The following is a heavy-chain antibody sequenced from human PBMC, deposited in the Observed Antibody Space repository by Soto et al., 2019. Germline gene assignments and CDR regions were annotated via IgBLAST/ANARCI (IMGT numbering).Heavy chain of an antibody. Sequence: QVQLVQSGAELKKPGASVKVSCKASGYTCTSYDINWVRQATGQGLEWMGWMNPNSGNTGYAQKFQGRVTMTRNTSMSTYKMELSSLRSEDTAVYYCARGCRKVEYQTRNYYYYMDFWGKGTTVTVSS. CDR1: GYTCTSYD. V-gene: IGHV1-8*01. D-gene: IGHD2-2*01. J-gene: IGHJ6*03. CDR3: ARGCRKVEYQTRNYYYYMDF. CDR2: MNPNSGNT.